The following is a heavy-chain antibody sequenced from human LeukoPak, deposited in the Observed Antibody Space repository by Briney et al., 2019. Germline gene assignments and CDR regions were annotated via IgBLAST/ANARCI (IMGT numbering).Heavy chain of an antibody. V-gene: IGHV4-4*02. CDR3: ARGRYNYGPHYFDY. J-gene: IGHJ4*02. CDR1: GGSISSSNW. Sequence: PSETLSLTCAVSGGSISSSNWWSWVRQPPGKGLEWIGEIYHSGSTNYNPSLKSRVTISVDKSKNQFSLKLSSVTAADTAVYYCARGRYNYGPHYFDYWGQGTLVTVSS. CDR2: IYHSGST. D-gene: IGHD5-18*01.